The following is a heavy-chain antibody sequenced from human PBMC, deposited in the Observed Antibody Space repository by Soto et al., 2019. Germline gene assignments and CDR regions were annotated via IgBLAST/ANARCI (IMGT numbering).Heavy chain of an antibody. CDR3: ASTMIVVVDYYYGMDV. CDR2: IKQDGSEK. V-gene: IGHV3-7*01. CDR1: GFTFSSYW. Sequence: GGSLRLSCAASGFTFSSYWMSWVRQAPGKGLEWVANIKQDGSEKYYVDSVKGRFTISRDNAKNSLYLQMNSLRAEDTAVYYCASTMIVVVDYYYGMDVWGQGTTVTVSS. D-gene: IGHD3-22*01. J-gene: IGHJ6*02.